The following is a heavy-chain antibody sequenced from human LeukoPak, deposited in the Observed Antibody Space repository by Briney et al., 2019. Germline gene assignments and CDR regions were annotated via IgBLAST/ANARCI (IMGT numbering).Heavy chain of an antibody. D-gene: IGHD1-1*01. CDR1: GFTFSSYA. J-gene: IGHJ4*02. V-gene: IGHV3-23*01. CDR3: ADVQVFYY. CDR2: ISGSGGST. Sequence: PGRSMRLSCAASGFTFSSYAMSWVREAPGKGLEWVSAISGSGGSTYYADSVKGRFTISRDNSKNTLYLQMNSLRAEDTAVYYCADVQVFYYCGQGGVVTVSS.